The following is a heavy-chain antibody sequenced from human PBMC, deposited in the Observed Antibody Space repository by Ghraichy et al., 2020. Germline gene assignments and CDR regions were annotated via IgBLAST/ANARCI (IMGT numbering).Heavy chain of an antibody. D-gene: IGHD1-26*01. CDR3: ARVLLGRWEPGWVDQ. V-gene: IGHV4-59*01. CDR1: GGSIKSYY. J-gene: IGHJ4*02. Sequence: SETLSLTCTVSGGSIKSYYWSWIRQPPGKGLEWIGYIYYSGSANYNPSLKSRVTISVDTSKNQFSLKLSSVTAADTALYYCARVLLGRWEPGWVDQWGQGTLVTVSS. CDR2: IYYSGSA.